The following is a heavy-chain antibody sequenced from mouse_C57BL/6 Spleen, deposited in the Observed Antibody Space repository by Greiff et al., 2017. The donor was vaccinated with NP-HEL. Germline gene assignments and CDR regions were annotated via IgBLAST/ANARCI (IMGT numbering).Heavy chain of an antibody. J-gene: IGHJ2*01. Sequence: EVKLVESGGGLVKPGGSLKLSCAASGFTFSSYTMSWVRQTPEKRLEWVATISGGGGNTYYPDSVKGRFTISRDNAKNTLYLQMSSLRSEDTALYYCARHRSFNYGSSPYYFDYWGQGTTLTVSS. CDR2: ISGGGGNT. CDR1: GFTFSSYT. CDR3: ARHRSFNYGSSPYYFDY. D-gene: IGHD1-1*01. V-gene: IGHV5-9*01.